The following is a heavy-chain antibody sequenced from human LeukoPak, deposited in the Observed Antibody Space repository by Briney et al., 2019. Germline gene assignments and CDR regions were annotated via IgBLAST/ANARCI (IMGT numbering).Heavy chain of an antibody. CDR2: INHSGST. D-gene: IGHD3-10*01. Sequence: SETLSLTCAVYGGSFSGYYWSWIRQPPGKGLEWIGEINHSGSTKYNPSLKSRVTISVDTSKNQFSLKLSSVTAADTAVYYCARRLGRKFGERFYYYHYMDVWGKGTTATISS. V-gene: IGHV4-34*01. J-gene: IGHJ6*03. CDR3: ARRLGRKFGERFYYYHYMDV. CDR1: GGSFSGYY.